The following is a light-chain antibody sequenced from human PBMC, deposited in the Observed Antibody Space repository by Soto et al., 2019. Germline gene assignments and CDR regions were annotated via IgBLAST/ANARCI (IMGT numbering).Light chain of an antibody. CDR3: QQYYNLPIT. Sequence: LQINQSSSALSLSVGHRLTNPLAASQDISNHLNWYQQKPGKAPKLLIYDASNLETGVPSRFSGSGSGTDFTVTISSLQPEEFATYSCQQYYNLPITFGQGTRLEIK. CDR1: QDISNH. CDR2: DAS. J-gene: IGKJ5*01. V-gene: IGKV1-33*01.